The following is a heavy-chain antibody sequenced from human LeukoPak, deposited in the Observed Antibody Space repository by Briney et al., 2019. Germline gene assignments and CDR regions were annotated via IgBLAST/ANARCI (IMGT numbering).Heavy chain of an antibody. D-gene: IGHD3-22*01. V-gene: IGHV7-4-1*02. CDR2: INTNTGNP. Sequence: GASVKVSCKASGYTFTSYAMNWVRQAPGQGLEWMGWINTNTGNPTYAQGFTGRFVFSLDTSVSTAYLQISSLKAEDTAVYYCARDPPTYYYDSSGYADAFDIWGQGTMVTVSS. CDR3: ARDPPTYYYDSSGYADAFDI. CDR1: GYTFTSYA. J-gene: IGHJ3*02.